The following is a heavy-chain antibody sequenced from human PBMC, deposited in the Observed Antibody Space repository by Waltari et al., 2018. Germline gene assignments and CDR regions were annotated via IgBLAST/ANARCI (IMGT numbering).Heavy chain of an antibody. CDR2: IYTSGST. V-gene: IGHV4-4*07. Sequence: QVQLQESGPGLVKPSETLSLTCTVSGGSISSYYWSWIRQPAGKGLEWIGRIYTSGSTNYNPARKRRVTMSVDTSKNQFSLKLSSVTAADAAVYYCARDFPPQLPPFDYWGQGTLVTVSS. CDR3: ARDFPPQLPPFDY. D-gene: IGHD2-2*01. J-gene: IGHJ4*02. CDR1: GGSISSYY.